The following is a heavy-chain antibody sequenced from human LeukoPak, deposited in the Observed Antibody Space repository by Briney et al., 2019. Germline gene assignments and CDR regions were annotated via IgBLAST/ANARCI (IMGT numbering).Heavy chain of an antibody. Sequence: PGGSLRLSCAASWITISNIYMSWVRQAPGKGLEWVSVIYSGGSTYYADSVKGRFTISRDNSKNTLYLQMNSLRAEDTAVCYCAGGTSGSYHFDHCVQGTLVTVPS. V-gene: IGHV3-53*01. CDR2: IYSGGST. CDR3: AGGTSGSYHFDH. J-gene: IGHJ4*02. D-gene: IGHD3-10*01. CDR1: WITISNIY.